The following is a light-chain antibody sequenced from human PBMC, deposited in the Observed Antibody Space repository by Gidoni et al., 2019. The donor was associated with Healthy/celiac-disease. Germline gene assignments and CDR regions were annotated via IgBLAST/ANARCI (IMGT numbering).Light chain of an antibody. CDR3: CSYTTSSTWV. J-gene: IGLJ3*02. CDR1: SSDVGGYNY. V-gene: IGLV2-14*01. Sequence: QSALTQPASVSGSPGQSITISCTGTSSDVGGYNYVSWYQQHPGKAPKVMIYDVSNRPSGVSNRFSGSKSGNTASLTISGLQAEDEADYYCCSYTTSSTWVFGGGTKLTVL. CDR2: DVS.